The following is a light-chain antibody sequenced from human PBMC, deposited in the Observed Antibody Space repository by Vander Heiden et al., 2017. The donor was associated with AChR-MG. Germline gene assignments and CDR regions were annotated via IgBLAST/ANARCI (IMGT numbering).Light chain of an antibody. CDR3: ESWDDSLPGRV. Sequence: QSVVTQPPSISGTPGQTVTISCSGSRSNIEGNVVNWYQQFPGAAPKVVIQSTSQRPSGVSARFFGSKSGTSASLAISGLRSEDEATYYCESWDDSLPGRVFGGGTMLTVL. CDR1: RSNIEGNV. CDR2: STS. V-gene: IGLV1-44*01. J-gene: IGLJ3*02.